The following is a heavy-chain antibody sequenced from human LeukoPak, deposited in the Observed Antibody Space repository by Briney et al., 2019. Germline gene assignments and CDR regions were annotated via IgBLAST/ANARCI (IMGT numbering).Heavy chain of an antibody. V-gene: IGHV4-31*03. D-gene: IGHD2-21*02. J-gene: IGHJ3*02. CDR2: ISYSGST. CDR3: ASETLAYCGGDCYSGPFDI. Sequence: PSETLSLTCTVSGGSINSGGSYWSWIRQHPGKGLEWIGYISYSGSTFYNPSLQSRVIMSVDTSKNQFSLKLSSVTAADTAVYLCASETLAYCGGDCYSGPFDIWGQGTLVTVSS. CDR1: GGSINSGGSY.